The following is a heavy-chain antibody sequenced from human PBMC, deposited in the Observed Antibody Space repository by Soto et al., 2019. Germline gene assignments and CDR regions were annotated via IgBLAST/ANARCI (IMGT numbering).Heavy chain of an antibody. CDR2: ISPYNGNT. V-gene: IGHV1-18*01. CDR1: GYTFTSYG. CDR3: ARDRRYNWNYGWFDP. Sequence: QVQLVQSGAEVKKPGASVKVSCTASGYTFTSYGISWVRQAPGQGLEWMGWISPYNGNTNYAQNLQGRVTMTTDTSTSTAYMELRSLRSDDTAVYYCARDRRYNWNYGWFDPWGQGTLVTVSS. J-gene: IGHJ5*02. D-gene: IGHD1-7*01.